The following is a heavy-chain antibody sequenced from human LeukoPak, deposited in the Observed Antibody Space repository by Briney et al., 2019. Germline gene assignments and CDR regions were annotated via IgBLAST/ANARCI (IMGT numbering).Heavy chain of an antibody. CDR3: ASSAYYYDSSGSNFDY. Sequence: PSETLSLTCAVSGGSISSGGYSWSWIRQPPGKELEWIGYISYSGSTNYNPSLKSRVTISVDTSKNQFSLKLSSVTAADTAVYYCASSAYYYDSSGSNFDYWGQGTLVTVSS. J-gene: IGHJ4*02. CDR2: ISYSGST. V-gene: IGHV4-61*08. CDR1: GGSISSGGYS. D-gene: IGHD3-22*01.